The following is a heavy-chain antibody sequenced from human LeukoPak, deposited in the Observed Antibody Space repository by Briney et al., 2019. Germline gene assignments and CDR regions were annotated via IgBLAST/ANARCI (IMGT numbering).Heavy chain of an antibody. J-gene: IGHJ4*02. D-gene: IGHD4-17*01. Sequence: GGSLRLSCAASGFSFSSHGMHWVRQAPGKGLEWVALIWYDGSNKYYADSVKGRFTISRDNSRDTLYLQMNSLRAEDTAVYYCAKSGPDYGDLPSEYYFDCWGQGALVTVSS. CDR1: GFSFSSHG. V-gene: IGHV3-33*06. CDR3: AKSGPDYGDLPSEYYFDC. CDR2: IWYDGSNK.